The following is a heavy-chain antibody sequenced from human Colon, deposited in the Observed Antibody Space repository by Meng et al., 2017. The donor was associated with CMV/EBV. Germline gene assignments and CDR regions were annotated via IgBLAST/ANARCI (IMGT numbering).Heavy chain of an antibody. CDR3: ARDLNDPARGNY. V-gene: IGHV7-4-1*02. CDR2: INTNTGNP. D-gene: IGHD2-8*01. J-gene: IGHJ4*02. Sequence: CTASGSTFPNYPMNLLRQAPGQGLAWMGWINTNTGNPTYAQGFTGRFVFSLDTSLSTAYLQISSLKAEDAAVYYCARDLNDPARGNYWGQGTLVTVSS. CDR1: GSTFPNYP.